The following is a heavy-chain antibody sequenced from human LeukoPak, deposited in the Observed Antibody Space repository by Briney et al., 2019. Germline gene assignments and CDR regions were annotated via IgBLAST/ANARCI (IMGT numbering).Heavy chain of an antibody. V-gene: IGHV3-43*02. CDR2: ISADGSGI. J-gene: IGHJ6*02. Sequence: GGSLRLSCAASGFTFSSYAMSWVRQAPGKGLEWVSLISADGSGIFYADSVKGRFTISRDNVEKSLYLQMNSLRTEDTALYYCVKDIRSSPYYYYGLDVWGQGTTVTVSS. CDR1: GFTFSSYA. CDR3: VKDIRSSPYYYYGLDV. D-gene: IGHD6-13*01.